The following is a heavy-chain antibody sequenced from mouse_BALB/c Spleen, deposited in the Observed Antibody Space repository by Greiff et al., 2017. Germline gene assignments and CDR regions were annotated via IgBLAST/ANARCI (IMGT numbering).Heavy chain of an antibody. V-gene: IGHV1S81*02. CDR2: INPSNGGT. Sequence: VHLVESGAELVKPGASVKLSCKASGYTFTSYYMYWVKQRPGQGLEWIGEINPSNGGTNFNEKFKSKATLTVDKSSSTAYMQLSSLTSEDSAVYYCTRLGYYGSSFDYWGQGTTLTVSS. CDR1: GYTFTSYY. D-gene: IGHD1-1*01. CDR3: TRLGYYGSSFDY. J-gene: IGHJ2*01.